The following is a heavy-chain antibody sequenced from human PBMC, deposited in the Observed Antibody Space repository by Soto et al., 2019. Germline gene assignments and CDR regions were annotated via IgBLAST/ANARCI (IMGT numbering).Heavy chain of an antibody. Sequence: QVQLQESGPGLVKPSETLSLTCTVSGGSTSSYYWSWIRQPPGKGLQWIGYIYYSGSTNYNPSLKSRXPXSXDXXKNPFSLKLSSVTAADTAVYYCARHPTVTEYYFDYWGQGTLVTVSS. CDR1: GGSTSSYY. CDR3: ARHPTVTEYYFDY. J-gene: IGHJ4*02. CDR2: IYYSGST. D-gene: IGHD4-17*01. V-gene: IGHV4-59*08.